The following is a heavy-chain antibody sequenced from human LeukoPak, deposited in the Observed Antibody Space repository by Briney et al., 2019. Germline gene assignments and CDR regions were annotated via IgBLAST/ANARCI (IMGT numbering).Heavy chain of an antibody. CDR1: GGSITSYY. CDR2: IYYSGST. CDR3: ARDRASGSYYDY. D-gene: IGHD1-26*01. J-gene: IGHJ4*02. Sequence: PSEPLSLTCTVYGGSITSYYWSWIRQPPGKGLEWIGYIYYSGSTNYNPSLKSRVTISVDTSKNQFSLKLSSVTAADTAVYYCARDRASGSYYDYWGQGTLVTVSS. V-gene: IGHV4-59*01.